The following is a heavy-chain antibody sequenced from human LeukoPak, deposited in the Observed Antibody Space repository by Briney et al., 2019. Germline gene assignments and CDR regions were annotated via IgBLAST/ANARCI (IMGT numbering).Heavy chain of an antibody. CDR1: NGPINTYQ. V-gene: IGHV4-59*12. CDR3: ARDSRSGWGNWFDP. J-gene: IGHJ5*02. D-gene: IGHD6-19*01. CDR2: IHYSGSA. Sequence: SETLSLTCTVSNGPINTYQWSWIRQPPGKGLEWIGNIHYSGSANYNPSLKSRVIISVDTSKNQFSLKLSSVTAADTAVYYCARDSRSGWGNWFDPWGQGTLVTVSS.